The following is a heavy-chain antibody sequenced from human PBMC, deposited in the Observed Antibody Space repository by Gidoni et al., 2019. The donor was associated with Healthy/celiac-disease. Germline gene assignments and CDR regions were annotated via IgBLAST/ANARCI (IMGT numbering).Heavy chain of an antibody. CDR3: ARAHGYSGYDSPNDY. CDR1: CFTFSSYG. CDR2: IWYDGSNK. J-gene: IGHJ4*02. Sequence: QVQLVESGGGVVQPGRCLRHSCAASCFTFSSYGMHWVRQAPGKGLEWVAVIWYDGSNKYYADSVKGRFTISRDNSKNTLYLQMNSLRAEDTAVYYCARAHGYSGYDSPNDYWGQGTLVTVSS. D-gene: IGHD5-12*01. V-gene: IGHV3-33*01.